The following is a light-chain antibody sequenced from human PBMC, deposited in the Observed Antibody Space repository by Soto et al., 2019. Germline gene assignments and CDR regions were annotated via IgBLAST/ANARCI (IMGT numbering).Light chain of an antibody. CDR3: HQSYSTLWT. Sequence: DIQMTQSPSSLSASVGDRVTITCRASQSISSYLNWYQQKPGKAPKLLIYAASSLQSGVPSRFSCSGSGTDFTLTSSRLQPEDFATYYCHQSYSTLWTFGQGTKVEIK. V-gene: IGKV1-39*01. CDR1: QSISSY. J-gene: IGKJ1*01. CDR2: AAS.